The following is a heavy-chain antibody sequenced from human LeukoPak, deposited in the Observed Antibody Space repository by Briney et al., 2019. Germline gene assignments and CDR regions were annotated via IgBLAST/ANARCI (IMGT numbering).Heavy chain of an antibody. CDR1: GGSISTYY. CDR3: ARWTTMVRGFDY. J-gene: IGHJ4*02. V-gene: IGHV4-4*07. CDR2: IYTSGST. Sequence: SETLSLSCTDSGGSISTYYWSWIRQPAGKGLEWIGRIYTSGSTNYNPSLKSRVTMSVDTSKNQFSLNLSSVTAAGTAVYYCARWTTMVRGFDYWGQGTLVTVSS. D-gene: IGHD3-10*01.